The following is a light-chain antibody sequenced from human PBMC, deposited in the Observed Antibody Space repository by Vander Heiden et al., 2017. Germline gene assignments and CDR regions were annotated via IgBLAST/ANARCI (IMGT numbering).Light chain of an antibody. V-gene: IGLV3-25*03. Sequence: SYGLTQPPSVSVSQGKTARITCSGDELPKQYAYWYQQKPGQAPVLVIYKDSERPSGIPERFSGASSGTTVTLTISGVQAEDEADYYCQSADSSGTVVFGGGTKLTVL. CDR2: KDS. CDR3: QSADSSGTVV. CDR1: ELPKQY. J-gene: IGLJ2*01.